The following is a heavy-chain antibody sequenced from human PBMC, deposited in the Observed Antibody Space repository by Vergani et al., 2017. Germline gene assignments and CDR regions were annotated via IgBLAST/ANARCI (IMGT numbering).Heavy chain of an antibody. CDR3: ARDGTGRDGYNFWYFDL. CDR1: GGTFSSYA. V-gene: IGHV1-69*01. J-gene: IGHJ2*01. Sequence: QVQLVQSGAEVKKPGSSVKVSCKASGGTFSSYAISWVRPAPGQGLEWMGGIIPIFGTANYAQKFQGRVTITADEPTSTAYMELSSLRSEDTAVYYCARDGTGRDGYNFWYFDLWGRGTLVTVSS. CDR2: IIPIFGTA. D-gene: IGHD5-24*01.